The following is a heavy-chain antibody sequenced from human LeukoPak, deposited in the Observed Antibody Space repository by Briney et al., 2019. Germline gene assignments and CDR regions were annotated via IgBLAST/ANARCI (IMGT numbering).Heavy chain of an antibody. CDR3: VRGDNWFDP. J-gene: IGHJ5*02. CDR2: IYGGGTT. CDR1: GFTFDDYA. V-gene: IGHV3-53*01. Sequence: GGSLRLSCAASGFTFDDYAMHWVRQAPGKGLEWVSVIYGGGTTYYADSVKGRFTISRDNSKNTVYLQMNSLRAEDTAVYYCVRGDNWFDPWGQGTLVTVSS.